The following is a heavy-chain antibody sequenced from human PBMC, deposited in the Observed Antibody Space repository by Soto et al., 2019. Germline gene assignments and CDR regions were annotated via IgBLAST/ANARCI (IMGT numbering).Heavy chain of an antibody. CDR2: ISYDGSNK. CDR1: GFTFSSYA. Sequence: GGSLRLSCAASGFTFSSYAMHWVRQAPGKGLEWLAVISYDGSNKYYADSVKGRFTISRDNSKNSLYLQMNSLRAEDTAVYYCARDPREYYFDYWGQGTLVTVSS. CDR3: ARDPREYYFDY. V-gene: IGHV3-30-3*01. J-gene: IGHJ4*02.